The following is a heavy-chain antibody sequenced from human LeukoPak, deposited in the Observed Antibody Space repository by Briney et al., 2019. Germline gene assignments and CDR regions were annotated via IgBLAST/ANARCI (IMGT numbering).Heavy chain of an antibody. Sequence: GGSLRLSCAASGFTFSSYTMNWVRQAPGKGLESVSFISTSSSYIYYADSVKGRFTISRDNAKNSLYLQMDSLRSEDTAVYYCARGADRIVVVPAAPSGWFDPWGQGTLVTVSS. CDR3: ARGADRIVVVPAAPSGWFDP. V-gene: IGHV3-21*04. J-gene: IGHJ5*02. CDR2: ISTSSSYI. CDR1: GFTFSSYT. D-gene: IGHD2-2*01.